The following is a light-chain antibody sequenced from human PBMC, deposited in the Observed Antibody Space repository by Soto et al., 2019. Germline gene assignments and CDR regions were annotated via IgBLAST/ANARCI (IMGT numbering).Light chain of an antibody. CDR3: CSYAGSYTYV. V-gene: IGLV2-11*01. CDR1: SSDVGGYNY. Sequence: QSALTQPRSVSGSPGQSVTISCTGTSSDVGGYNYVSWYQQHPGKAPKLMIYDVGKRPSGVPGRFSGSKSGNTASLTISGLQAEDEAAYYCCSYAGSYTYVFGTGTKVTVL. J-gene: IGLJ1*01. CDR2: DVG.